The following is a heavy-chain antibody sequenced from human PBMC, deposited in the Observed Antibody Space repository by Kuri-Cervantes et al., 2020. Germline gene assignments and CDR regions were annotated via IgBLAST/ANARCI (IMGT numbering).Heavy chain of an antibody. CDR1: GFSFRNFW. V-gene: IGHV3-7*04. CDR3: ARATSSSSGFGYFDY. J-gene: IGHJ4*02. D-gene: IGHD6-6*01. CDR2: IKQDGSEK. Sequence: GGSLRLSCAASGFSFRNFWMSWVRQAPGKGLEWVANIKQDGSEKNYVDSVTGRFTISRDNAKNSLYLQIESLTAEDTAVYYCARATSSSSGFGYFDYWGQGTLVTVSS.